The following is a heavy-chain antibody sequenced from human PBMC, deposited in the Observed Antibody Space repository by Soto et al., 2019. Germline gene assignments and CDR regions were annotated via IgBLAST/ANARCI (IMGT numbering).Heavy chain of an antibody. CDR2: VSWNGSRT. CDR3: VKTKNYYDSSGPFDY. D-gene: IGHD3-22*01. V-gene: IGHV3-35*01. CDR1: GVTFFNSD. Sequence: AGESRRLSCAASGVTFFNSDMNWVHQAPGKGLEWVSGVSWNGSRTHYADSGKARFTISRDNSKNTLYLQMSSLRTEDTALYYCVKTKNYYDSSGPFDYWAQGTLVPVSS. J-gene: IGHJ4*02.